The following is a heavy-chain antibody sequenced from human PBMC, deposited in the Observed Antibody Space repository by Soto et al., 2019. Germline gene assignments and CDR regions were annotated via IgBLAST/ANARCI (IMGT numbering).Heavy chain of an antibody. D-gene: IGHD3-16*01. J-gene: IGHJ6*02. Sequence: GASVKVSCKASGYTFTSYGISWVRQAPGQGLEWVANIKQGGNEKFHVDPVKGRFTISRDNAKKPLFLQMNSLRPEDTAVYYCVGAMTYEVPYYYYGMDVWGQGTTVTVSS. CDR3: VGAMTYEVPYYYYGMDV. CDR1: GYTFTSYG. CDR2: IKQGGNEK. V-gene: IGHV3-7*02.